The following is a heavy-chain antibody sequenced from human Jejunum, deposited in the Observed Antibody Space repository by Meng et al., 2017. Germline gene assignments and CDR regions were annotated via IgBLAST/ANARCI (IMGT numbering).Heavy chain of an antibody. V-gene: IGHV1-3*04. CDR2: INTDNGKT. CDR3: ARVYCSGGSCYEPNWFDP. D-gene: IGHD2-15*01. CDR1: GYTVTSYA. J-gene: IGHJ5*02. Sequence: VQIVQSGAGVQKPGASVKVSCKASGYTVTSYALHWVRQAPGQRLEWMGWINTDNGKTKYSQKFQGRVTITWDTSASTVHMELHSLTSEDTAVYYCARVYCSGGSCYEPNWFDPWGQGTLVTVSS.